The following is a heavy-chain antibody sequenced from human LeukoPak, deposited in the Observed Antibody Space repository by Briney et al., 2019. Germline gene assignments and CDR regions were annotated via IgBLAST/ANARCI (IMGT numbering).Heavy chain of an antibody. Sequence: GGSLRLSCAASGFTFSTYAMSWVRQAPGKGLEWVSSISGSGDSTYYADSVKGRFTISRDNSKTTLYLQMNSLRADDTAVYYCAKDRSDNTTWYAGSHWGQGTLVTVSS. D-gene: IGHD2-2*01. V-gene: IGHV3-23*01. CDR1: GFTFSTYA. J-gene: IGHJ4*02. CDR2: ISGSGDST. CDR3: AKDRSDNTTWYAGSH.